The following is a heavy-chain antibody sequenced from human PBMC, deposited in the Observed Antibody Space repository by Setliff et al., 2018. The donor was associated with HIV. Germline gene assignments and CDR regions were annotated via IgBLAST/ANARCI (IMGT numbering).Heavy chain of an antibody. J-gene: IGHJ5*02. CDR1: GYTFTSYA. CDR2: INTNTGNP. D-gene: IGHD6-19*01. CDR3: ARDCESGWYPNWFDP. V-gene: IGHV7-4-1*02. Sequence: ASVKVSCKASGYTFTSYAMNWVRQAPGQGLEWMGWINTNTGNPTYAQGFTGRFVFSLDTSVSTAYLQISSLKAEDTAVYYCARDCESGWYPNWFDPWGQGTLVTVSS.